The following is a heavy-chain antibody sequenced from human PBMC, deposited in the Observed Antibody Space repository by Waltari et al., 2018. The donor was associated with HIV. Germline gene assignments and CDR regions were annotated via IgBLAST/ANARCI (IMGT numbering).Heavy chain of an antibody. CDR3: VREMGAFDS. CDR2: VKGDGPVA. CDR1: EISLNNQW. Sequence: EVQLVESGGGLVQPGGSLKLSCTTSEISLNNQWMHWVRQVPGKGLVWVAHVKGDGPVAYYADSVKDRFTISRDKNKNAVYLQMDSLRPEDTAVYYCVREMGAFDSWGQGTLVTVSS. D-gene: IGHD3-16*01. J-gene: IGHJ4*02. V-gene: IGHV3-74*01.